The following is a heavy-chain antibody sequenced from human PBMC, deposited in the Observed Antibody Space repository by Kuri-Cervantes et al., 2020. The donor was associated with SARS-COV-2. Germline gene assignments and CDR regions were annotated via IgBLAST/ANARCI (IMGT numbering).Heavy chain of an antibody. V-gene: IGHV4-38-2*01. CDR2: INYSGST. CDR1: GYSISSGYY. J-gene: IGHJ5*02. CDR3: ARHTSTGWFDP. Sequence: GSLRLSCAVSGYSISSGYYWGWIRQPPGKGLEWIGSINYSGSTFYSPNLKSRVTISVDTSTNQFSLKLTSVTAADTAVYYCARHTSTGWFDPWGQGTLVTVSS. D-gene: IGHD2-2*02.